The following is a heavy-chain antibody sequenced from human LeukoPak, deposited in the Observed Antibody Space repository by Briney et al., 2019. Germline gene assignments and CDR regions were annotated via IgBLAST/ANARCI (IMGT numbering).Heavy chain of an antibody. D-gene: IGHD5-12*01. V-gene: IGHV3-7*03. CDR2: IKEDGSEK. CDR1: RFTFNRYW. CDR3: ARGVTGYRDAFDI. J-gene: IGHJ3*02. Sequence: PGGSLRLSCAASRFTFNRYWMSWVRQAPGKGLEWVANIKEDGSEKNYVDSMKGRITISRDNAKNSLYLQMNSLRVGDMAVYYCARGVTGYRDAFDIWGQGAMVTVSS.